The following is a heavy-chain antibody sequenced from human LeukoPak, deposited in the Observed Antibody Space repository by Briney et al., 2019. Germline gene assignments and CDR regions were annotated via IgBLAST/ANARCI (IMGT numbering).Heavy chain of an antibody. Sequence: SETLSLTCTVSGGSISSYYWSWIRQPPGKGLEWIGYIYYSGSTNYNPSLKSRVTISVDTSKNQFSLKLSSVTAADTAVYYCARHGGYYDSAEYFQHWGQGTLVTVSS. J-gene: IGHJ1*01. CDR3: ARHGGYYDSAEYFQH. D-gene: IGHD3-22*01. V-gene: IGHV4-59*08. CDR1: GGSISSYY. CDR2: IYYSGST.